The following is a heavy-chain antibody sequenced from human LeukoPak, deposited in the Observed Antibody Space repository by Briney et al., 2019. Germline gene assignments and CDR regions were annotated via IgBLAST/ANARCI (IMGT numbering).Heavy chain of an antibody. D-gene: IGHD6-6*01. CDR2: INPSGGST. V-gene: IGHV1-46*01. J-gene: IGHJ4*02. CDR1: GYTFTSYY. CDR3: ARDLLVGPFDY. Sequence: ASVKVSCKASGYTFTSYYMHWVRQAPGQGPEWMGIINPSGGSTSYAQKFQGRVTMTRDTSTSTVYMELSSLRSEDTAVYYCARDLLVGPFDYWGQGTLVTVSS.